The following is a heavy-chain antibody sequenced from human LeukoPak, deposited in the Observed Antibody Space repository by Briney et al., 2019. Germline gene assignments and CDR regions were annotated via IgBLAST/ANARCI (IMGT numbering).Heavy chain of an antibody. CDR2: IYYSGST. V-gene: IGHV4-59*01. CDR1: GGSISSYY. CDR3: ARVGGYSYGYDFDY. D-gene: IGHD5-18*01. Sequence: SETLSLACTVSGGSISSYYWSWIRQPPGKGLEWIGYIYYSGSTNYNPSLKSRVTISVDTSKNQFSLKLSSVTAADTAVYYCARVGGYSYGYDFDYWGQGTLVTVSS. J-gene: IGHJ4*02.